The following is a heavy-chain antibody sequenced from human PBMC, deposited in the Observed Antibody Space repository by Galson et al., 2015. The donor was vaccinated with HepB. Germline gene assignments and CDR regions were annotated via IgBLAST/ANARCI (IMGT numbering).Heavy chain of an antibody. CDR2: INAGNGNT. Sequence: SVKVSCKASGYTFTSYAMHWVRQAPGQRLEWMGWINAGNGNTKYSQKFQGRVTITRDTSASTAYMKLSSLRSEDTAVYYCARSNYDFWSGYYDPPNFDYWGQGTLVTVSS. J-gene: IGHJ4*02. CDR3: ARSNYDFWSGYYDPPNFDY. V-gene: IGHV1-3*01. D-gene: IGHD3-3*01. CDR1: GYTFTSYA.